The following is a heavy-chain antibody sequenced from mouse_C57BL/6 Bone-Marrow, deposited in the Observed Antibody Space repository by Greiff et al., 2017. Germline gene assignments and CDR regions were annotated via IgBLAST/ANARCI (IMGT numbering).Heavy chain of an antibody. CDR3: ARDHYGNDFDY. D-gene: IGHD2-1*01. V-gene: IGHV5-16*01. Sequence: DVHLVEPEGGLVQPGSSMKLSCTASGFTFSDYYMACVRQVPEKGLDWVANINYDGGSTYYLDSLKGRFIITGYNAKNIPYLQMSRLKSEDTATYYCARDHYGNDFDYWGQGTTLTVSA. CDR1: GFTFSDYY. CDR2: INYDGGST. J-gene: IGHJ2*01.